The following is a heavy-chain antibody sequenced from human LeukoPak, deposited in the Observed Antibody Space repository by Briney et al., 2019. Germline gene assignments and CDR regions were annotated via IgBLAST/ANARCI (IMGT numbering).Heavy chain of an antibody. CDR3: ASLSVAGRNFDY. CDR2: IGGSDDST. J-gene: IGHJ4*02. D-gene: IGHD6-19*01. V-gene: IGHV3-23*01. Sequence: GGSLRLSCVASGFSFSTYAMNWVRQVPGKGLEWVSTIGGSDDSTSYADSVKGRFTISSDSSKNTLYLQMNSLRAEDTAVYYCASLSVAGRNFDYWGQGTLVTVSS. CDR1: GFSFSTYA.